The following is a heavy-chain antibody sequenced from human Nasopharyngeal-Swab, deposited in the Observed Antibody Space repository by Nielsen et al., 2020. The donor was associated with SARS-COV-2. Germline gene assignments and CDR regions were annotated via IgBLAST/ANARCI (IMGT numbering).Heavy chain of an antibody. CDR3: ARVSWEGSYYYYYMDV. CDR2: INHSGST. D-gene: IGHD1-26*01. V-gene: IGHV4-34*01. Sequence: WIRQPPGRGLEWIGEINHSGSTNYNPSLKSRVTISVDTSKNQFSLKLSSVTAADTAVHYCARVSWEGSYYYYYMDVWGKGTTVTVSS. J-gene: IGHJ6*03.